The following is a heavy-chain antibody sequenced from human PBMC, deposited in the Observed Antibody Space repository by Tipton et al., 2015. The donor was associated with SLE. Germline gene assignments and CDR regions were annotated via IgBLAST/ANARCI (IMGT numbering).Heavy chain of an antibody. V-gene: IGHV3-23*03. J-gene: IGHJ6*02. CDR2: IYSGASI. CDR1: GFTFSTYG. D-gene: IGHD1-26*01. CDR3: AREERGALYGMDV. Sequence: SLRLSCAASGFTFSTYGMSWVRQAPGKGLEWVSTIYSGASIFYADSVKGRFTISRDDSKNTLYLQMNSLRAEDTALYYCAREERGALYGMDVWGQGTTATVSS.